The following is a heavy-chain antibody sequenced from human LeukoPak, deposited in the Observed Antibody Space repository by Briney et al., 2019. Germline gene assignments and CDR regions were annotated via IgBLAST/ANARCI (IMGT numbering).Heavy chain of an antibody. CDR1: GGSISSYY. D-gene: IGHD6-13*01. CDR2: IYYSGST. V-gene: IGHV4-59*12. J-gene: IGHJ6*02. CDR3: ARGVSIWNGMDV. Sequence: SETLSLTCTVSGGSISSYYWSWLRQPPGKGLEWIGYIYYSGSTNYNPSLKSRVTISVDKSKNQFSLKLSSVTAADTAVYYCARGVSIWNGMDVWGQGATVTVSS.